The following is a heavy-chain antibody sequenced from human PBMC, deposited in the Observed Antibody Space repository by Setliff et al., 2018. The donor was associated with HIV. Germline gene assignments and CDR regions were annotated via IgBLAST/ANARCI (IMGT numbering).Heavy chain of an antibody. D-gene: IGHD3-10*01. CDR2: IDTNTGNP. Sequence: ASVKVSCKASGYTFTSYAMNWVRQAPGQGLEWMGWIDTNTGNPTYAQGFTGRFVFSLDTSVSTAYLQISSLKAEDTAVYYCARDRASFMVRGVMEAFDIWGQGTMVTV. J-gene: IGHJ3*02. CDR3: ARDRASFMVRGVMEAFDI. CDR1: GYTFTSYA. V-gene: IGHV7-4-1*02.